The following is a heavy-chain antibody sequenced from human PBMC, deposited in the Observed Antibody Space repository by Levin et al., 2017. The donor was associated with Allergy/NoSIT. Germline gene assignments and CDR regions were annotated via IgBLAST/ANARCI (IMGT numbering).Heavy chain of an antibody. D-gene: IGHD6-19*01. Sequence: ASVKVSCKASEYTFTEYTFTKYGIHWVRQAPGQGLEWMGWVLAGNGHTKYSQKLQDRLTLTRDTSASTAYMELSSLRSEDTAVYYCARSIQSGGVAVGGVDAYDIWGQGTVVTVSS. J-gene: IGHJ3*02. CDR3: ARSIQSGGVAVGGVDAYDI. V-gene: IGHV1-3*01. CDR1: EYTFTEYTFTKYG. CDR2: VLAGNGHT.